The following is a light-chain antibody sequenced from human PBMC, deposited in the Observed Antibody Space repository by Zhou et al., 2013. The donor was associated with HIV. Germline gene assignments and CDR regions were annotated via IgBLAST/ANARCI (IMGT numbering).Light chain of an antibody. CDR2: AAS. Sequence: EIVLTQSPGTLSLSPGERATLSCRASQSVPSNYVVWYQQRPGQAPRLLIYAASSRANGIPDRFSGSGSGTEFTLTISRLEPEDFAVYYCQQYDRSPLTFGGGTKVEIK. V-gene: IGKV3-20*01. CDR1: QSVPSNY. CDR3: QQYDRSPLT. J-gene: IGKJ4*01.